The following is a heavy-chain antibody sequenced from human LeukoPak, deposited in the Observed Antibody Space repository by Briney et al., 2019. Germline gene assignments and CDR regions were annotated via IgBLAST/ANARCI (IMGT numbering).Heavy chain of an antibody. CDR1: GYTFTGYY. D-gene: IGHD4-17*01. J-gene: IGHJ4*02. Sequence: ASVKVSCKASGYTFTGYYMHWVRQAPGQGVEWMGRINPNSGGTNYAQEFQGRGTITRDTSISTAYMELSRLRSDDTAVYYCARFARGATVTKYYFDYWGQGTLVTVSS. CDR2: INPNSGGT. V-gene: IGHV1-2*06. CDR3: ARFARGATVTKYYFDY.